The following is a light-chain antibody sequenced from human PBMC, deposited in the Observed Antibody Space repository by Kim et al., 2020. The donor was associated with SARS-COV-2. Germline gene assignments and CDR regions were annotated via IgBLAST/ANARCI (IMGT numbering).Light chain of an antibody. V-gene: IGKV3-15*01. CDR1: QSVTTN. CDR3: QQYHYWPYT. CDR2: GAF. Sequence: ETVMTQSPATLSVSPGERATLSCRASQSVTTNLAWYQQSPGQPPRLLIYGAFTRATGIPARFSGSGSGTEFTLTISSLQSEDLAVYHCQQYHYWPYTFGQGAQLAI. J-gene: IGKJ2*01.